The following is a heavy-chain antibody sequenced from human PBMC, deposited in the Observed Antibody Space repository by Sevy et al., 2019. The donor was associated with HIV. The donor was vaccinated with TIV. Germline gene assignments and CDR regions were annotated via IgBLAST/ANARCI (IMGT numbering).Heavy chain of an antibody. Sequence: GGSLRLSCAASGFTFRNYWMYWVRQAPGKGLVSVSYIHTDGSSSYYADYVKGRFTISRDNAQNTLYLQMNSLRAEDTAVYYCARAGIGDFWSGYYGIDHWGQGTLVTVSS. CDR1: GFTFRNYW. CDR3: ARAGIGDFWSGYYGIDH. D-gene: IGHD3-3*01. J-gene: IGHJ4*02. V-gene: IGHV3-74*01. CDR2: IHTDGSSS.